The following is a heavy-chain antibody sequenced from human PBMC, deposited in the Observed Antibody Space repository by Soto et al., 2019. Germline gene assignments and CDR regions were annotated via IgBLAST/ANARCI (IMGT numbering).Heavy chain of an antibody. CDR3: ARILEMTTLKHGMDV. J-gene: IGHJ6*02. CDR1: GYSITSVHY. D-gene: IGHD3-3*01. Sequence: PSGNPALTCDVSGYSITSVHYWGWIRQPPGKGLEWIGIIHHSVSTYYRPSLKSRVTISIDTYRNRFSLKVPSVTAADTAVYYCARILEMTTLKHGMDVWGQGSTV. V-gene: IGHV4-38-2*01. CDR2: IHHSVST.